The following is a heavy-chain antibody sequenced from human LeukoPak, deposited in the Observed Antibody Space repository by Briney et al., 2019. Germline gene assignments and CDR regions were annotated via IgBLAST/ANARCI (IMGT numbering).Heavy chain of an antibody. CDR2: IYYSGST. Sequence: SETLSLTCTVSGGSISSRSYYWGWIRQPPGKGLEWIGNIYYSGSTYYNPSLKSRVTISVDTSKNQFSLKLSSVTAADTAVYYCASIRITIFGVVITPSSDAFDIWGQGTMVTVSS. CDR3: ASIRITIFGVVITPSSDAFDI. CDR1: GGSISSRSYY. V-gene: IGHV4-39*07. D-gene: IGHD3-3*01. J-gene: IGHJ3*02.